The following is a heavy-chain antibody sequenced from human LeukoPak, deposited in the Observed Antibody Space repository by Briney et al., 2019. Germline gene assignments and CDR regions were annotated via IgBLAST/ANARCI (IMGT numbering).Heavy chain of an antibody. CDR1: GGSISSYY. CDR2: IYTSGST. Sequence: SETLSLTCTVSGGSISSYYWSWIRQPPGKVLEWIAYIYTSGSTNYNPSLTSRVTISVDTSNNQFSLKLSSVTAADTAVYYCARASYYDPPRAYYYYMDVWGKGTTVTVSS. J-gene: IGHJ6*03. V-gene: IGHV4-4*09. CDR3: ARASYYDPPRAYYYYMDV. D-gene: IGHD3-3*01.